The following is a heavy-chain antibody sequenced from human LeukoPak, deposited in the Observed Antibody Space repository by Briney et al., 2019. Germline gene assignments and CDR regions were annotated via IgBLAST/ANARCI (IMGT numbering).Heavy chain of an antibody. V-gene: IGHV3-20*04. D-gene: IGHD3-9*01. J-gene: IGHJ4*02. CDR3: ARMRNPIRYYYWLLTDVYFDF. CDR1: GFKFDDYG. Sequence: GGSLRLSCAASGFKFDDYGLGWVRQAPGRGLEWVSAINWNGGSTGYADSVEGRFTISRDNAKNSLYLQMNNLRAEDTALYYCARMRNPIRYYYWLLTDVYFDFWGQGTLVTVSS. CDR2: INWNGGST.